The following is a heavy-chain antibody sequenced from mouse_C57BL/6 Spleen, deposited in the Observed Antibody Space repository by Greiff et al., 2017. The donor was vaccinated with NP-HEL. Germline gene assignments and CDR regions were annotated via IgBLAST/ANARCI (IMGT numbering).Heavy chain of an antibody. CDR1: GYTFTSYW. CDR3: ARRVVAPGYAMDY. J-gene: IGHJ4*01. D-gene: IGHD1-1*01. CDR2: INPSSGYT. V-gene: IGHV1-7*01. Sequence: VQLQQSGAELAKPGASVKLSCKASGYTFTSYWMHWVKQRPGQGLEWIGYINPSSGYTKYNQKFKDKATLTADKAPSTAYMQLSSLTYEDSAVYYCARRVVAPGYAMDYWGQGTSVTVSS.